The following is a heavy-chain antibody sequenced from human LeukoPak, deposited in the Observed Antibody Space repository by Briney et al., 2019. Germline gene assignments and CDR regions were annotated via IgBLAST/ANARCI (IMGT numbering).Heavy chain of an antibody. CDR1: GFTFSTYW. CDR2: IDSDGITT. J-gene: IGHJ6*02. Sequence: GGSLRLSCAASGFTFSTYWMHWVRQAPGKGLVWVSRIDSDGITTNYADSVKGRFTISRDNAKSTLYLQMNSLRAEDTAVYYCVRWGCGMDVWGQGTTVTVSS. CDR3: VRWGCGMDV. V-gene: IGHV3-74*01. D-gene: IGHD7-27*01.